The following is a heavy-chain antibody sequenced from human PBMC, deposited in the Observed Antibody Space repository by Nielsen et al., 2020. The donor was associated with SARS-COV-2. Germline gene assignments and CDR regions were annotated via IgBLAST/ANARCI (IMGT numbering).Heavy chain of an antibody. J-gene: IGHJ6*02. Sequence: WVRQAPGQRLEWMGWINAGNGNTKYSQKFQGRVTITRDTSASTAYMELSSLRSEDTAVYYCARNLFYALDYYYYYYGMDVWGQGTTVTVSS. V-gene: IGHV1-3*01. D-gene: IGHD2/OR15-2a*01. CDR2: INAGNGNT. CDR3: ARNLFYALDYYYYYYGMDV.